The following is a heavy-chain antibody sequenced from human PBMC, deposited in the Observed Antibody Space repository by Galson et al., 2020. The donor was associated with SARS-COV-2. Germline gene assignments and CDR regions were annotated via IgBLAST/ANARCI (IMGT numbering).Heavy chain of an antibody. CDR1: GGSISSSSYY. D-gene: IGHD5-18*01. Sequence: SETLSLTCTVSGGSISSSSYYWGWNRQPPGKGREWIGSIYYSGSTYYNPSLKSRVTISVDKSKNQFSLKLSSVTAADTAVYYCARAFRGYGYDDAFDIWGQGTMVAVSS. J-gene: IGHJ3*02. CDR2: IYYSGST. V-gene: IGHV4-39*01. CDR3: ARAFRGYGYDDAFDI.